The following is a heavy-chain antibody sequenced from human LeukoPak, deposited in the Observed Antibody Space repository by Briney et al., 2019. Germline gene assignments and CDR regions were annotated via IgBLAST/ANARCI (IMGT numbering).Heavy chain of an antibody. CDR1: VFNVITKS. CDR3: VGHSDPLTGYSFDY. Sequence: GGSLRLSCAASVFNVITKSMSWVRQGLGKRLEWVSIIYSDGNTCYADSAEGRFTISRDTSKNTVSLQLNSRGAEDAAVYYCVGHSDPLTGYSFDYWRQGTLVTVSS. J-gene: IGHJ4*02. V-gene: IGHV3-53*01. CDR2: IYSDGNT. D-gene: IGHD3-9*01.